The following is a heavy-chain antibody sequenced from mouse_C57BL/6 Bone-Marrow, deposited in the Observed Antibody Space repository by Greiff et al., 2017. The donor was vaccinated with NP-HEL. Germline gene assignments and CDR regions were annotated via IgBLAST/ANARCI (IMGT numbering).Heavy chain of an antibody. D-gene: IGHD2-5*01. CDR2: IRFKSDNYAT. CDR3: TGDYSNYYAMDY. V-gene: IGHV6-3*01. J-gene: IGHJ4*01. Sequence: EVQLLESGAGLVQPGGSMKLSCVASGFTFTNYWMTWVRQSPEKGLEWVAQIRFKSDNYATHYAESVKERFTISRDDTKSSDYLQINNLRAEDTVIYYGTGDYSNYYAMDYWGQGTSVTVSA. CDR1: GFTFTNYW.